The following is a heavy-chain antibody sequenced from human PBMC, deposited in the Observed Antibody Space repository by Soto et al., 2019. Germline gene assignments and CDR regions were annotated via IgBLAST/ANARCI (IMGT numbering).Heavy chain of an antibody. V-gene: IGHV1-18*01. Sequence: QVQLVQSGAEVKKPGASVKVSCKASGYTFTSYGISWVRQAPGQGLEWMGWIRAYNGNTNYAQKLQGRVTMTTDTXXXTAXXXXXXXXSDDTAVXYCARDLPTMDVWGQGTTVTVSS. CDR1: GYTFTSYG. J-gene: IGHJ6*02. CDR3: ARDLPTMDV. CDR2: IRAYNGNT.